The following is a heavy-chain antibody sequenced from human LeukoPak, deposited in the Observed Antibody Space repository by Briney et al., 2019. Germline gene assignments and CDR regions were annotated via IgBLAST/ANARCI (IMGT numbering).Heavy chain of an antibody. CDR1: GFTFSSYD. V-gene: IGHV3-64*01. J-gene: IGHJ4*02. CDR3: ARRGSNYGDSMDY. Sequence: GGSLRLSCAASGFTFSSYDMHWVRQAQGKGLEYVSAISTNGGTTYYANSVKGRFTISRDNSKNTLYLQMGSLRAEDMAVYYCARRGSNYGDSMDYWGQGTLVAVSS. D-gene: IGHD4-17*01. CDR2: ISTNGGTT.